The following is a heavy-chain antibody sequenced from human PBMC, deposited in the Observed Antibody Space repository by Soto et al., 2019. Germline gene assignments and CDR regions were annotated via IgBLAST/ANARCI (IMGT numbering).Heavy chain of an antibody. CDR1: GFTFSNAW. CDR2: IKSKTDGGTT. Sequence: GGSLRLSCAASGFTFSNAWMNWVRQAPGKGLEWVGRIKSKTDGGTTDYAAPVKGRFTISRDDSKNTLYLQMNSLKTEDTAVYYCTQYCSSTSCYPDYYYYYGMEVWGQGTTVTVSS. CDR3: TQYCSSTSCYPDYYYYYGMEV. J-gene: IGHJ6*02. V-gene: IGHV3-15*07. D-gene: IGHD2-2*01.